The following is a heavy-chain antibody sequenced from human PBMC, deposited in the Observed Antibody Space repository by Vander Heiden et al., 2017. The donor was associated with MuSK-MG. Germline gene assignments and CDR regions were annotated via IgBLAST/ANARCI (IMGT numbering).Heavy chain of an antibody. CDR1: GFTFSSYA. D-gene: IGHD3-16*01. CDR2: ISSNGGST. V-gene: IGHV3-64*02. J-gene: IGHJ4*02. CDR3: ARLKRGDYYFDY. Sequence: EVQLVESGEGLVQPGGSLRLSCAASGFTFSSYAMHWVRQAPGKGLEYVSAISSNGGSTYYADSVKGRFTISRDNSKNTLYLQMGSLRAEDMAVYYCARLKRGDYYFDYWGQGTLVTVSS.